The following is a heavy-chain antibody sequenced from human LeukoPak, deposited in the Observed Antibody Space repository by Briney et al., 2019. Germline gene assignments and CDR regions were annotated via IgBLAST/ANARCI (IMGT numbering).Heavy chain of an antibody. D-gene: IGHD6-25*01. CDR1: GGSISSYY. CDR2: IYTSGNT. Sequence: SETLSLTCTVSGGSISSYYWSWIRQPAGKGLEWIGRIYTSGNTYFNPSLKSRVTISVDTSKNQFSLELNSVTAADTAVYYCAAAFDYWGQGTLVTVSS. V-gene: IGHV4-4*07. CDR3: AAAFDY. J-gene: IGHJ4*02.